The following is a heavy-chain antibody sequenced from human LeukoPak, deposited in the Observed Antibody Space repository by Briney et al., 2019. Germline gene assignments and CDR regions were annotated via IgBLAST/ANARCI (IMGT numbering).Heavy chain of an antibody. D-gene: IGHD1-26*01. V-gene: IGHV4-39*01. J-gene: IGHJ4*02. CDR3: ARRSGSYYATHFDY. Sequence: PSETLSLTCTVSGGSISSSSYYWGWIPQPPGKGLEWIGSIYYSGSTYYNPSLKSRVTISVDTSKNQFSLKLSSVTAADTAVYYCARRSGSYYATHFDYWGQGTLVAVSS. CDR2: IYYSGST. CDR1: GGSISSSSYY.